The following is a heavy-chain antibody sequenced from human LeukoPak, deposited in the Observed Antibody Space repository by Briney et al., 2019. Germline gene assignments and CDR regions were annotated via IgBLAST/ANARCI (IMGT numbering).Heavy chain of an antibody. J-gene: IGHJ3*02. Sequence: GGSLRLSCAASGFTVSSNYMSWVRQAPGRGLEWVSVIYSGGSTYYADSVKGRFTISRDNSKNTLYLQMNSLRAEDTAVYYCARNLEGYDILTGQVHAFDIWGQGTMVTVSS. D-gene: IGHD3-9*01. V-gene: IGHV3-66*01. CDR1: GFTVSSNY. CDR3: ARNLEGYDILTGQVHAFDI. CDR2: IYSGGST.